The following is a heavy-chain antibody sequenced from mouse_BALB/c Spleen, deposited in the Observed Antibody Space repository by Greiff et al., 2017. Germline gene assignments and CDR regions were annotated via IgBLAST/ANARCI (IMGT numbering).Heavy chain of an antibody. CDR2: IYPGDGDT. V-gene: IGHV1-80*01. Sequence: VQLHQSGAELVRPGSSVKISCKASGYAFSSYWMNWVKQRPGQGLEWIGQIYPGDGDTNYNGKFKGKATLTADKSSSTAYMQLSSLTSEDSAVYFCARDGSSYAMDYWGQGTSVTVSS. CDR3: ARDGSSYAMDY. D-gene: IGHD1-1*01. CDR1: GYAFSSYW. J-gene: IGHJ4*01.